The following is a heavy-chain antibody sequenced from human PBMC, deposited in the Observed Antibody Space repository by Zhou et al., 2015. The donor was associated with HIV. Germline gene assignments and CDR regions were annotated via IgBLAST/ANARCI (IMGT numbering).Heavy chain of an antibody. D-gene: IGHD1-26*01. CDR3: ARSGAADVGHYYYYMDV. Sequence: QVQLVQSGAEVKKPGSSVKVSCKASGGTFSSYAISWVRQAPGQGLEWMGGIIPIFGTANYAQKFQGRVTITADESTSTAYMELSSLRSEDTAVYYCARSGAADVGHYYYYMDVWGKGTTVTVSS. V-gene: IGHV1-69*01. CDR1: GGTFSSYA. CDR2: IIPIFGTA. J-gene: IGHJ6*03.